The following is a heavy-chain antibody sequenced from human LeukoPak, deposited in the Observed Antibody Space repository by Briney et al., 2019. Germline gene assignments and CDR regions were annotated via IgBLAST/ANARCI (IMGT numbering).Heavy chain of an antibody. CDR2: INSDGSST. V-gene: IGHV3-74*01. CDR1: GFTFSSYW. J-gene: IGHJ3*02. D-gene: IGHD2-15*01. CDR3: ARGYCRGGSCYSGDAFDI. Sequence: GGSLRLSCAASGFTFSSYWMHWVRQAPGKGLVWVSRINSDGSSTSYADSVKGRFSISRDNAKNTLYLQMNSLRAEDTAVYYCARGYCRGGSCYSGDAFDIWGQGAMVTVSS.